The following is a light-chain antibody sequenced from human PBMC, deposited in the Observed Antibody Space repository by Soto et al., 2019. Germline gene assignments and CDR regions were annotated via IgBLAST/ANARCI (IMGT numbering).Light chain of an antibody. CDR2: DVT. J-gene: IGLJ3*02. CDR3: QSYDRSLSGWV. V-gene: IGLV2-11*01. CDR1: SSDVGGYGF. Sequence: QSALTQPRSVSGSPGQSVTISCTGTSSDVGGYGFVSWYQQHPGKAPKLMIYDVTKRPSGVPDRFSGSKSGTSASLAITGLQAEDEADYYCQSYDRSLSGWVFGTGTKLTVL.